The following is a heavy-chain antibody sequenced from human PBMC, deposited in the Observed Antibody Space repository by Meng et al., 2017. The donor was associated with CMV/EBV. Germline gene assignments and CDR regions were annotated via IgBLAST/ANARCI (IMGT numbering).Heavy chain of an antibody. Sequence: QAQLQESVPGLVKPSQTLPLNCTVSGGSISSGDYYWSWIRQSPGKSLEWIGYIYYSGSTYYNPSLKSRVTISVDTSKNQFSLKLSSVTAADTAVYYCARAQYSSSCDYWGQGTLVTVSS. J-gene: IGHJ4*02. D-gene: IGHD6-13*01. CDR1: GGSISSGDYY. CDR3: ARAQYSSSCDY. V-gene: IGHV4-30-4*08. CDR2: IYYSGST.